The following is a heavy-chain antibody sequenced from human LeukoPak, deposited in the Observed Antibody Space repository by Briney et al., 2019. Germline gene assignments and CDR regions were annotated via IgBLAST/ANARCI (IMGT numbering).Heavy chain of an antibody. J-gene: IGHJ4*02. CDR1: GGPISSYY. Sequence: SETLSLTCTVSGGPISSYYWSWIRQPPGKGLEWIGYIYYSGSTNYNPSLKSRVTISVDTSKNQFSLKLSSVTAADTAVYYCASHKYDFWSGYLDYWGQGTLVTVSS. CDR3: ASHKYDFWSGYLDY. D-gene: IGHD3-3*01. CDR2: IYYSGST. V-gene: IGHV4-59*13.